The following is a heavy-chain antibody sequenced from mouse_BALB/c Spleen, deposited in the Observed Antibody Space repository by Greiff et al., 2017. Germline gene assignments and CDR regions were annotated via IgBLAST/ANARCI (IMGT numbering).Heavy chain of an antibody. V-gene: IGHV5-9-3*01. CDR3: ARGKIYYDPYIDY. CDR1: GFTFSSYA. Sequence: EVHLVESGGGLVKPGGSLKLSCAASGFTFSSYAMSWVRQTPEKRLEWVATISSGGSYTYYPDSVKGRFTIYRDNAKNTLYLQMSSLRSEDTAMYYCARGKIYYDPYIDYWGQGTTLTVSS. CDR2: ISSGGSYT. D-gene: IGHD2-4*01. J-gene: IGHJ2*01.